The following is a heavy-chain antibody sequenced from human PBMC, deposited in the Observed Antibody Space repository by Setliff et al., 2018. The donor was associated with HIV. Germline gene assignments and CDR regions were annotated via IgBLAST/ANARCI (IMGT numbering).Heavy chain of an antibody. Sequence: PSETLALTCAVYGGSFSGYYWRWIRQPPGKGLEWIGEINHSGSTNYNPSIKSRVTMSVDTSKNQFSLALTSVTAADTAVYYCARAPAAIQWAYYYYYLDVWGKGTTVTVSS. J-gene: IGHJ6*03. D-gene: IGHD2-2*02. CDR1: GGSFSGYY. CDR3: ARAPAAIQWAYYYYYLDV. CDR2: INHSGST. V-gene: IGHV4-34*01.